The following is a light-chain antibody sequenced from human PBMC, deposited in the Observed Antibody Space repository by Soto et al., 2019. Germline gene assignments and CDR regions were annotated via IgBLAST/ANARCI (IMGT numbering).Light chain of an antibody. CDR1: QTISSW. V-gene: IGKV1-33*01. Sequence: DIQTTQSPSSLSGSVGDRVTITCRASQTISSWLAWYQQQPGKAPKVLIYDASKLQTGVPSRFSGRGSGKDFTFTISSLQPDDSGTYYCQQFYDLPITFGQGTRLEIK. J-gene: IGKJ5*01. CDR3: QQFYDLPIT. CDR2: DAS.